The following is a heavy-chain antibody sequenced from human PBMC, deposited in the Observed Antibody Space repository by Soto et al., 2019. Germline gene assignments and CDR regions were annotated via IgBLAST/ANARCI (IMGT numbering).Heavy chain of an antibody. D-gene: IGHD2-2*01. CDR2: IYTSGST. Sequence: SETLSLTCTVSGGSISSYYWSWIRQPAGKGLEWVGRIYTSGSTNYNPSLKSRVTMSLDTSKNQFSLKLTSVTAADTALYYCARGNCSSPNCYSFSGYYGMDVWGQGTTVTVSS. CDR3: ARGNCSSPNCYSFSGYYGMDV. V-gene: IGHV4-4*07. J-gene: IGHJ6*02. CDR1: GGSISSYY.